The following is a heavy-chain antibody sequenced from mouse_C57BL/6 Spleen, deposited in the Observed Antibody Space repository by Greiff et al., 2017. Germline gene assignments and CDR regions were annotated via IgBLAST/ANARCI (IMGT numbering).Heavy chain of an antibody. J-gene: IGHJ2*01. V-gene: IGHV3-6*01. Sequence: EVKLQQSGPGLVKPSQSLSLTCSVTGYSITSGYYWNWIRQFPGNKLEWMGYISYDGSNNYNPSLKNRISITRDTSKNQFFLKLNSLTTEDTATYYCAREGGLLRYFDYWGQGTTLTVSS. CDR2: ISYDGSN. CDR3: AREGGLLRYFDY. D-gene: IGHD2-3*01. CDR1: GYSITSGYY.